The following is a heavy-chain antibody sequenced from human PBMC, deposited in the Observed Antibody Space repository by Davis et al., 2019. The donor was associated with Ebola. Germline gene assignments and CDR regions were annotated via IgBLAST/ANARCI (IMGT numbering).Heavy chain of an antibody. CDR3: AVNYYYYYGMDV. J-gene: IGHJ6*02. Sequence: GESLKISCVASGSTFSSHWMDWVRQVPGKGLVFVSHINIDGSTTSYADFVKGRFTISRDNSKNTLYLQMNSLRAEDTAVYYCAVNYYYYYGMDVWGQGTTVTVSS. V-gene: IGHV3-74*01. CDR2: INIDGSTT. CDR1: GSTFSSHW. D-gene: IGHD4-23*01.